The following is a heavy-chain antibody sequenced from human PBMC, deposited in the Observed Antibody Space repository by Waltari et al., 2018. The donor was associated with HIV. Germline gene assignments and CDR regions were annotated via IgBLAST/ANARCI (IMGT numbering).Heavy chain of an antibody. CDR1: GGSISSSSYY. D-gene: IGHD2-2*01. CDR3: ARFCRSTSCSYYFDY. J-gene: IGHJ4*02. V-gene: IGHV4-39*01. CDR2: IYYSGST. Sequence: QLQLQESGPGLVKPSETLSLTCTVSGGSISSSSYYWGWNRQPPGKGLEWIGSIYYSGSTYSHPALKSRVTISVDTSKTQFSLKLSSVTAADTAVYYCARFCRSTSCSYYFDYWGQGTLVTVSS.